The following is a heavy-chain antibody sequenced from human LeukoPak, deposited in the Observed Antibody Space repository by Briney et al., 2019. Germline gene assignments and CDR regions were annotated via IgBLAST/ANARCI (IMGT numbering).Heavy chain of an antibody. V-gene: IGHV4-59*08. J-gene: IGHJ4*02. Sequence: SSETLSLTCTVSGGSISTYYWSWIRQPPGKGLEWIGYIYYTGSTNYNPSLKSRVTISVDTSKNQFSLKLSSVTAADTAVCYCATSRWLQFYYFDYWGQGTLVTVSS. CDR2: IYYTGST. CDR1: GGSISTYY. CDR3: ATSRWLQFYYFDY. D-gene: IGHD5-24*01.